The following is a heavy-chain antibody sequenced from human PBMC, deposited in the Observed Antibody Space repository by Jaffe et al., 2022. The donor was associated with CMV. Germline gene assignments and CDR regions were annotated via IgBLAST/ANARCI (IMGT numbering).Heavy chain of an antibody. CDR2: INSDGSST. CDR3: ARGVGYCSGGSCYSYFDY. Sequence: EVQLVESGGGLVQPGGSLRLSCAASGFTFSSYWMHWVRQAPGKGLVWVSRINSDGSSTSYADSVKGRFTISRDNAKNTLYLQMNSLRAEDTAVYYCARGVGYCSGGSCYSYFDYWGQGTLVTVSS. CDR1: GFTFSSYW. V-gene: IGHV3-74*01. D-gene: IGHD2-15*01. J-gene: IGHJ4*02.